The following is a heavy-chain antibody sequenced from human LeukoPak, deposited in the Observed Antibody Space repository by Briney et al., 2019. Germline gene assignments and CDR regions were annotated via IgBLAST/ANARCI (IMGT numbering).Heavy chain of an antibody. CDR2: ISWSSGSI. J-gene: IGHJ4*02. CDR3: ARSQVLGTFDH. D-gene: IGHD1/OR15-1a*01. Sequence: GGSLRLSCAASGFTFDDYAMHWVRQAPGKGLEWVSGISWSSGSIGYADSVKGRFTISRDNAKNSLYLQMNSLRAEDTAVYFCARSQVLGTFDHWGQGTLLTVSS. CDR1: GFTFDDYA. V-gene: IGHV3-9*01.